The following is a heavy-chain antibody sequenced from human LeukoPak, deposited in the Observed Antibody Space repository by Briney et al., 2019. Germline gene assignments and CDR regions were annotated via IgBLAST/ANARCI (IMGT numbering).Heavy chain of an antibody. CDR2: INAGNGNT. V-gene: IGHV1-3*01. J-gene: IGHJ4*02. CDR3: ARGREELEGGYYAFYYFDY. Sequence: ASVKVSCKASGYTFTSYAMHWVRQAPGQRLEWMGWINAGNGNTKYSQKFQGRVTMTRDTSTSTVYMELSSLRSEDTAVYYCARGREELEGGYYAFYYFDYWGQGTLVTVSS. CDR1: GYTFTSYA. D-gene: IGHD3-22*01.